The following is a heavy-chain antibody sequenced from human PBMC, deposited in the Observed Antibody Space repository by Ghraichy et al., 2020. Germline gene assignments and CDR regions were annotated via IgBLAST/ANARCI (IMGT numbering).Heavy chain of an antibody. CDR3: ARVDSYGLYYFDY. CDR1: GGSISSSSYY. V-gene: IGHV4-39*07. J-gene: IGHJ4*02. D-gene: IGHD5-18*01. CDR2: IYYSGST. Sequence: SETLSLTCTVSGGSISSSSYYWGWIRQPPGKGLEWIGSIYYSGSTYYNPSLKSRVTISVDTSKNQFSLKLSSVTAADTAVYYCARVDSYGLYYFDYWGQGTLVTVSS.